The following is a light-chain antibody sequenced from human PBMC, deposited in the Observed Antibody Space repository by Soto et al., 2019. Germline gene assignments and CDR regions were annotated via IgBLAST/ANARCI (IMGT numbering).Light chain of an antibody. J-gene: IGLJ3*02. CDR3: AVWDASLSTWV. CDR2: GNR. V-gene: IGLV1-40*01. CDR1: SSNLGAGYD. Sequence: QSVLTQPPSVSGAPGQRVTISCTGNSSNLGAGYDVHWYQQLPGAAPKLVIFGNRNRPSGVPERFSGSKSGTSASLAISGLRSEDEADYWCAVWDASLSTWVFGGGTKVTVL.